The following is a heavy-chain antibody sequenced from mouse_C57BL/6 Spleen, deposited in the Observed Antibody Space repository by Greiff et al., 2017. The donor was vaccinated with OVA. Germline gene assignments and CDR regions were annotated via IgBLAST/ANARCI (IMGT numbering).Heavy chain of an antibody. CDR1: GYTFTDYN. CDR3: ARGGQLRLRVLDY. J-gene: IGHJ2*01. D-gene: IGHD3-2*02. CDR2: INPNNGGT. V-gene: IGHV1-22*01. Sequence: VQLQQSGPELVKPGASVKMSCKASGYTFTDYNMHWVKQSHGKSLEWIGYINPNNGGTSYNQKFKGKATLTVNKSSSTAYMELRSLTSEDSAVYYCARGGQLRLRVLDYWGQGTTLTVSS.